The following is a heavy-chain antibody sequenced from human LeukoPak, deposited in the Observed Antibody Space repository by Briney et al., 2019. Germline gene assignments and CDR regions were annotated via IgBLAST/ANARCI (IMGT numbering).Heavy chain of an antibody. CDR1: GFTFSNAW. CDR3: TSLTYYDILSSDY. CDR2: IKSKTDGGTT. D-gene: IGHD3-9*01. Sequence: GGSLRLSCAASGFTFSNAWMSWVRQAPGKGLEWVGRIKSKTDGGTTDYAAPVKGRFTISRDDSKNTLYLQMNSLKTEDTAVYYCTSLTYYDILSSDYWGQGTLVTVYS. V-gene: IGHV3-15*01. J-gene: IGHJ4*02.